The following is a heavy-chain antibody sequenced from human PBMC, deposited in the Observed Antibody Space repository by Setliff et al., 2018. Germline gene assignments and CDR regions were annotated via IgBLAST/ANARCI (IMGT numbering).Heavy chain of an antibody. J-gene: IGHJ4*02. Sequence: PSETLSLTCTVSGDSINSRTNYWSWIRQPAGKGPEWIGHIYASWSTNYNPSLKSRVTLSLDTAKNQFSLELRAVTAADTALYYCAGENGYCSGGACYFMFDYLGQGTLVTVSS. CDR1: GDSINSRTNY. V-gene: IGHV4-61*09. CDR2: IYASWST. D-gene: IGHD2-15*01. CDR3: AGENGYCSGGACYFMFDY.